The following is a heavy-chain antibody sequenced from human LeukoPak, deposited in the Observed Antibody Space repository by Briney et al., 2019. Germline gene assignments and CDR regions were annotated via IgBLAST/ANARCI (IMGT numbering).Heavy chain of an antibody. CDR3: ARFAPHYGSGSHDAFDI. Sequence: GGSLRLSCAASGFTFSSYSMTWVRQAPGKGLEWVSSISSSSSYIYYADSVKGRFTVSRDNAKNSLYLQMNSLRAEDTAVYYCARFAPHYGSGSHDAFDIWGQGTMVTVSS. D-gene: IGHD3-10*01. CDR1: GFTFSSYS. V-gene: IGHV3-21*01. J-gene: IGHJ3*02. CDR2: ISSSSSYI.